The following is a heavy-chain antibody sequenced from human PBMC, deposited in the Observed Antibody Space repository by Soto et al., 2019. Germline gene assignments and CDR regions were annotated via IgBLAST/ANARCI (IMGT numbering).Heavy chain of an antibody. V-gene: IGHV4-59*01. CDR1: SGSIRTSY. Sequence: QVQLQESGPGLVKPSETLSLTCTVPSGSIRTSYWTWIRQFPGKRLEWIAHIHNSGNTNSNPSLKSRVTISMDTYTNPISLRLTSVTAADTAMYYCATLQYTVVTPIDMWGQGTMVTVSS. J-gene: IGHJ3*02. CDR2: IHNSGNT. D-gene: IGHD2-21*02. CDR3: ATLQYTVVTPIDM.